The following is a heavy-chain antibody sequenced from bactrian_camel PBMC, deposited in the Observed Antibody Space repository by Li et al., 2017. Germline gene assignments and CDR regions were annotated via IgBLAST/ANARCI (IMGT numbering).Heavy chain of an antibody. D-gene: IGHD4*01. CDR2: IDSDGRVT. CDR3: AKDPDSMPYYNEYAY. Sequence: VQLVESGGGSVQAGGSLRLSCAVSGFLAAFCTMGWYRRAPGRGLEWVSVIDSDGRVTYYADFVKGRFTASRDNARNTVYLQLDSLKTEDTAMYYCAKDPDSMPYYNEYAYWGQGTQVTVS. V-gene: IGHV3S1*01. J-gene: IGHJ4*01. CDR1: GFLAAFCT.